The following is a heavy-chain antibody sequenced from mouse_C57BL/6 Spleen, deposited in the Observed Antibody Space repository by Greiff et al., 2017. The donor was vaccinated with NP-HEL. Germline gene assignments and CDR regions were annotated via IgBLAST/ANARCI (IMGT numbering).Heavy chain of an antibody. V-gene: IGHV1-72*01. CDR3: ARSSFTTVVDYYYAMDY. CDR1: GYTFTSYW. J-gene: IGHJ4*01. D-gene: IGHD1-1*01. CDR2: IDPNSGGT. Sequence: QVHVKQPGAELVKPGASVKLSCKASGYTFTSYWMHWVKQRPGRGLEWIGRIDPNSGGTKYNEKFKSKATLTVDKPSSTAYMQLSSLTSEDSAVYYCARSSFTTVVDYYYAMDYWGQGTSVTVSS.